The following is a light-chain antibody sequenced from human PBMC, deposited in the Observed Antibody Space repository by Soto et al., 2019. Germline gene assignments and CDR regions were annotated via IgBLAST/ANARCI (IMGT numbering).Light chain of an antibody. J-gene: IGKJ5*01. Sequence: DIQMTQSPSSLSASVGDRVTMTCRASQTISSHLNWYQQKPGIAPKLLIYSASSLQSGVPSRFSGSGSGTDFTLTISTLQPEDFATYYCQQYYSTPITFGQGTRLEIK. CDR2: SAS. V-gene: IGKV1-39*01. CDR3: QQYYSTPIT. CDR1: QTISSH.